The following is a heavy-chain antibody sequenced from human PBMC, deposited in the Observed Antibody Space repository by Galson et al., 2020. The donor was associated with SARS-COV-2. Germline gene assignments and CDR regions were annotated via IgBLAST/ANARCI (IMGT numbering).Heavy chain of an antibody. D-gene: IGHD2-2*01. CDR1: GYTFTSYY. V-gene: IGHV1-46*01. J-gene: IGHJ3*02. Sequence: GESLKISCKASGYTFTSYYMHWVRQAPGQGLEWMGIINPSGGSTSYAQKFQGRVTMTRDTSTSTVYMELSSLRSEDTAVYYCARDIVVVPAANAFDIWGQGTMVTVSS. CDR2: INPSGGST. CDR3: ARDIVVVPAANAFDI.